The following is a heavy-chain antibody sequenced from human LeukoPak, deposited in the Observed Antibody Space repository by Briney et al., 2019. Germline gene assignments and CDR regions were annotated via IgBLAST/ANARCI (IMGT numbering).Heavy chain of an antibody. CDR3: ARDSIAAAGWAFDI. Sequence: SETLSLTCTVSGGSISSYYWSWIRQPAGKGLEWIGRIYTSGSTNYIPSLKSRVTMSVDTSKNQFSLKLSSVTAADTAVYYCARDSIAAAGWAFDIWGQGTMVTVSS. J-gene: IGHJ3*02. V-gene: IGHV4-4*07. CDR1: GGSISSYY. CDR2: IYTSGST. D-gene: IGHD6-13*01.